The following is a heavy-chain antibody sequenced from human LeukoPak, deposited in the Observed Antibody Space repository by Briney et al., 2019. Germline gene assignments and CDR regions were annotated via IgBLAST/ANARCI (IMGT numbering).Heavy chain of an antibody. V-gene: IGHV4-61*02. CDR3: ARSEEDSWFGELSFDY. Sequence: SETLSLTCTVSGGSISSGSYYWSWIRQPAGKGLEWLGRIYTSGSTNYNPSLKSRVTISVDTSKNQFSLKLSSVTAADTAAYYCARSEEDSWFGELSFDYWGQGTLVTVSS. D-gene: IGHD3-10*01. CDR1: GGSISSGSYY. J-gene: IGHJ4*02. CDR2: IYTSGST.